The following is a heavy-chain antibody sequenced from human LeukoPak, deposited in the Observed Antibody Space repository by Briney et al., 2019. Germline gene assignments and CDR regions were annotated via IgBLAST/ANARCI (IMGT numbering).Heavy chain of an antibody. V-gene: IGHV1-69*13. D-gene: IGHD4-11*01. CDR1: GGTFSSYA. J-gene: IGHJ6*03. Sequence: GASVKVSCKASGGTFSSYAISWVRQAPGQGLEWMGGIIPIFGTANYAQKFQGRVTITADESTSTAYMELSSLRSEDTAVYYCARGGTVTSPHYHYYYMDVWGKGTTVTVSS. CDR3: ARGGTVTSPHYHYYYMDV. CDR2: IIPIFGTA.